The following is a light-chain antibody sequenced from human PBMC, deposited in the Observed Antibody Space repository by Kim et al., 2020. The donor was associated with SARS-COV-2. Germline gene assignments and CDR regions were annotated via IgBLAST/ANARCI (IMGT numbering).Light chain of an antibody. Sequence: DIVMTQSPDSLAVSLGERATINCKSSQSVLYSSNNKNYLAWYQQKPGQPPKLLIYWASTRESGVPDRFSGRGSGTDFTLTISSLQAEDVAVYYCQQYYSTPNTCGKGTKVEI. J-gene: IGKJ2*01. V-gene: IGKV4-1*01. CDR3: QQYYSTPNT. CDR2: WAS. CDR1: QSVLYSSNNKNY.